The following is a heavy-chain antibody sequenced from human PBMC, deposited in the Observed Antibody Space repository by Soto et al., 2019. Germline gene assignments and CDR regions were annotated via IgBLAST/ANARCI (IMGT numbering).Heavy chain of an antibody. J-gene: IGHJ5*02. V-gene: IGHV1-69*13. Sequence: SVKVSCKASGGTFSSYAISWVRRAPGQGLEWMGGIIPIFGTANYAQKFQGRVTITADESTSTAYMELSSLRSEDTAVYYCARDSGPQGIAAAGPKYNWFDPWGQGTLVTASS. CDR3: ARDSGPQGIAAAGPKYNWFDP. D-gene: IGHD6-13*01. CDR2: IIPIFGTA. CDR1: GGTFSSYA.